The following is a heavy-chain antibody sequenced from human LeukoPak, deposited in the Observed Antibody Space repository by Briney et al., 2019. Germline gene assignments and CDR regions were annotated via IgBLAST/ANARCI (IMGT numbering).Heavy chain of an antibody. V-gene: IGHV4-59*08. CDR2: IYYSGST. CDR3: ARRPLSYGLDY. CDR1: GGSISSYY. Sequence: PSETLSLTCTVSGGSISSYYWSWIRQPPGKGLEWIGYIYYSGSTNYNPSLKSRVTISVDTSKNAFSLKLTSVTAADTAVYYCARRPLSYGLDYWGQGTLVTVSS. D-gene: IGHD3-10*01. J-gene: IGHJ4*02.